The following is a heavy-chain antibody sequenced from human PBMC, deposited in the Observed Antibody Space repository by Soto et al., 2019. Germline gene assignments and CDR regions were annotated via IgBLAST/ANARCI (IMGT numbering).Heavy chain of an antibody. CDR1: GGSISSYY. CDR2: IYYSGST. J-gene: IGHJ4*02. D-gene: IGHD2-2*01. CDR3: ARDYCSGTPCYEFDY. V-gene: IGHV4-59*12. Sequence: SETLSLTCTVSGGSISSYYWSWIRQPPGKGLEWIGYIYYSGSTNYNPSLKSRVTISVDTSKNQFSLKLNSMTASDTAMYYCARDYCSGTPCYEFDYGGRGTQVTVSS.